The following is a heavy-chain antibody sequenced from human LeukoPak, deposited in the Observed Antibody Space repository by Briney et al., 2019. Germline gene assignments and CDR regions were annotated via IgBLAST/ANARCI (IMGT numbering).Heavy chain of an antibody. J-gene: IGHJ3*02. CDR1: GGSIRSYY. CDR2: IYYSGST. CDR3: ARDTVTTTFDALDI. D-gene: IGHD4-17*01. V-gene: IGHV4-31*03. Sequence: SETLSLTCTVSGGSIRSYYWSWIRQHPGKGLEWIGYIYYSGSTYYNPSLKSRVTISVDTSKNQFSLKLSSVAAADTAVYYCARDTVTTTFDALDIWGQGTMVTVSS.